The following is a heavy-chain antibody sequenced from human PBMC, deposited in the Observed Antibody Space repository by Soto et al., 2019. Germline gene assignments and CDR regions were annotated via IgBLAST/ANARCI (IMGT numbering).Heavy chain of an antibody. V-gene: IGHV4-34*01. J-gene: IGHJ4*02. CDR1: GGSFSGYY. CDR3: ARGQGYYGSGSRNFDY. CDR2: INHSGST. Sequence: ASETLSLTCAVYGGSFSGYYWSWIRQPPGKGLEWIGEINHSGSTNYNPSLKSRVTISVDTSKNQFSLKLSSVTAADTAVYYCARGQGYYGSGSRNFDYWGQGTLVTVSS. D-gene: IGHD3-10*01.